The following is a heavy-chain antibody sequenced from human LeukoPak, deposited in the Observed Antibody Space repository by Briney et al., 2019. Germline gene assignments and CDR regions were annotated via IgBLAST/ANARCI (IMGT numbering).Heavy chain of an antibody. CDR2: IYYSGST. Sequence: SETLSLTCTVSGGSISSSSYYWGWIRQPPGKGLEWIGSIYYSGSTYYNPSLKSRVTISVDTSKNQFSLKLSSVTAADTAVYYCARGRNYDFWSAYSPYYFDYWGQGTLVTVSS. CDR3: ARGRNYDFWSAYSPYYFDY. J-gene: IGHJ4*02. D-gene: IGHD3-3*01. CDR1: GGSISSSSYY. V-gene: IGHV4-39*07.